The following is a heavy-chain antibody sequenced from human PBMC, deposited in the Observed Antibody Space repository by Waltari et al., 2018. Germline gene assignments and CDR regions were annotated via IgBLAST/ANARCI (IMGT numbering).Heavy chain of an antibody. D-gene: IGHD4-17*01. Sequence: EVQLVESGGGLVKPGGSLSLSCAASGFTFSSYSMNWFRQAPGKGMEWVSAISSSSSYRYYADSVKGRFTISRDNAKNSLYLQMNSLRAEDTAVYYCARDLDYGDYVSYYYYYMDVWGKGTTVTVSS. CDR1: GFTFSSYS. J-gene: IGHJ6*03. CDR2: ISSSSSYR. CDR3: ARDLDYGDYVSYYYYYMDV. V-gene: IGHV3-21*01.